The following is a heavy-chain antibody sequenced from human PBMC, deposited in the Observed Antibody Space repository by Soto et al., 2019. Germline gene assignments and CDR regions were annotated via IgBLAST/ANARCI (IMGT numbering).Heavy chain of an antibody. D-gene: IGHD6-13*01. CDR1: GDSVSSYSVV. CDR2: TYYRSKWYS. V-gene: IGHV6-1*01. Sequence: SQTLSLTCAISGDSVSSYSVVWNWIRQSPSRGLEWLGRTYYRSKWYSDYAVSVKSRMTINADTSKNQFSLQLNYVTPEDTAVYYCARLIGTSWFVGWGQGTPVTVSS. CDR3: ARLIGTSWFVG. J-gene: IGHJ4*02.